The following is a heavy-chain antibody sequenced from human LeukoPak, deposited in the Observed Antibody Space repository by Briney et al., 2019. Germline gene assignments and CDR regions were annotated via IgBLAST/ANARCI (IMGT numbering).Heavy chain of an antibody. CDR2: ISSSATYI. J-gene: IGHJ5*02. CDR1: GFTFSSYS. D-gene: IGHD4-23*01. Sequence: GGSLRLSCAASGFTFSSYSMNWVRQAPGKGLEWVSSISSSATYIYYADSVKGRFTISRDNAKNSLYLQMNSLRAEDTAVYYCARVRATVVTADWFDPWGQGTLVTVSS. V-gene: IGHV3-21*01. CDR3: ARVRATVVTADWFDP.